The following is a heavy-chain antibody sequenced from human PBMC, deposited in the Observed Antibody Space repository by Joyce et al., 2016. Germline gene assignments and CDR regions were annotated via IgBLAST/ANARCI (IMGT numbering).Heavy chain of an antibody. Sequence: EVQLVESGGGLVKPGGSLRLSCAASGFTFSSYSLNWVRKAPGQGLEWVSSISTGRSYIYYADSVKGRFTISRDNAKNSLYLQMNSLRAEDTAVYYCAREGGYCSGGSCRYFDYWGQGTLVTVSS. CDR1: GFTFSSYS. V-gene: IGHV3-21*01. J-gene: IGHJ4*02. D-gene: IGHD2-15*01. CDR3: AREGGYCSGGSCRYFDY. CDR2: ISTGRSYI.